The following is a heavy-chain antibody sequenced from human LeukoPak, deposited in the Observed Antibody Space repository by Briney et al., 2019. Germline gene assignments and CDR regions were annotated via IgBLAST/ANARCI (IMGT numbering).Heavy chain of an antibody. V-gene: IGHV3-23*01. D-gene: IGHD3-16*02. Sequence: PGGSLRLSCAASRFTFSGYGMSWVRQAPGKGLEWVSGISGSGGRTYYADSVKGRFTISRDNSKNTLYVQMNSLRAEDTAIYYCAKDFALVGELSFRLDAFHIWGQGTMVTVSS. CDR3: AKDFALVGELSFRLDAFHI. J-gene: IGHJ3*02. CDR1: RFTFSGYG. CDR2: ISGSGGRT.